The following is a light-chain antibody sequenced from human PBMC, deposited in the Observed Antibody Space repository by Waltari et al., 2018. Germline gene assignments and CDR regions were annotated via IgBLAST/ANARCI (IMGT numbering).Light chain of an antibody. J-gene: IGKJ2*01. Sequence: DIVMTQSPDSLTVSLGERAHINCKSSQSVFDNSGNNNSLAWYQQKPGQPPNLLISWASARESGVPDRFSGSGYGADFTLTISSLRAEDVAVYYCQQYFSTPFTFGQGTRLDIK. CDR2: WAS. V-gene: IGKV4-1*01. CDR1: QSVFDNSGNNNS. CDR3: QQYFSTPFT.